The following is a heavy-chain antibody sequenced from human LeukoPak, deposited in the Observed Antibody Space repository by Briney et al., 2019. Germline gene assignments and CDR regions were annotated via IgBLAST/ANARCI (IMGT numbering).Heavy chain of an antibody. CDR2: INHSGSTS. Sequence: KASETLSLTCAVYGESFSGYFWNWIRQPPGKGLEWIGEINHSGSTSNHNPSLKSRVTMSVDTSKNQFSLKLSSETAADTAVYYCATYSGSYFLLFDYWGQGTLVTVSS. CDR3: ATYSGSYFLLFDY. V-gene: IGHV4-34*01. D-gene: IGHD1-26*01. J-gene: IGHJ4*02. CDR1: GESFSGYF.